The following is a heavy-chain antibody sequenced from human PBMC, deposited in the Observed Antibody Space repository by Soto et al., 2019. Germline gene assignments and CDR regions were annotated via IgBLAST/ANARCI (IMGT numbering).Heavy chain of an antibody. V-gene: IGHV4-39*01. CDR3: ARLADYYDSSGSLDY. D-gene: IGHD3-22*01. CDR1: GGSISSSNYY. CDR2: IYFIGST. Sequence: PSETLSLTCTVSGGSISSSNYYWGWIRQPPGKGLEWIGSIYFIGSTYYNSSLKSRVTISVDTSRNQFSLKLSSVTAADTAVYYCARLADYYDSSGSLDYWGQGTLVTVS. J-gene: IGHJ4*02.